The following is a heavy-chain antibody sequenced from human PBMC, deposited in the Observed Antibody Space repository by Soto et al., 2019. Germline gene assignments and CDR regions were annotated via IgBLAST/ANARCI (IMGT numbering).Heavy chain of an antibody. CDR2: IIPIHGIA. V-gene: IGHV1-69*02. J-gene: IGHJ4*02. CDR3: ASHPGGG. CDR1: GGTFSSYT. Sequence: QVQLVQSGAEVKKPGSSVKVSCTASGGTFSSYTISWVRQAPGQGLEWMGRIIPIHGIANYAQKLQGRVTLTADKSTSTAYMELSSLRSEDTAVYYCASHPGGGWGQGTLVTVSS. D-gene: IGHD3-16*01.